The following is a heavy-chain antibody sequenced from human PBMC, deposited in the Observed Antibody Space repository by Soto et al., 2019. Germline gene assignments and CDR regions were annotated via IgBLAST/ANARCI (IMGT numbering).Heavy chain of an antibody. J-gene: IGHJ5*02. D-gene: IGHD3-22*01. CDR3: ATGYYYDSSGNDKNWFDP. Sequence: SVKVSCKASGGTFSSYSINWVRQAPGQGLEWMGRITPILGIANYAQKFQGRVTITADKSTSTAYMELSSLRSEDTAVYYCATGYYYDSSGNDKNWFDPWGQGTLVTVSS. V-gene: IGHV1-69*02. CDR1: GGTFSSYS. CDR2: ITPILGIA.